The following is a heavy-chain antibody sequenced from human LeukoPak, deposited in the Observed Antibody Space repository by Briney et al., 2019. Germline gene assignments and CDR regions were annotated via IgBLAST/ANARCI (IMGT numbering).Heavy chain of an antibody. CDR1: GFTFSSYG. CDR3: AKLYEQLAYYYYYYMDV. V-gene: IGHV3-30*02. J-gene: IGHJ6*03. D-gene: IGHD6-6*01. CDR2: IRYVGSNK. Sequence: PGGSLRLSCAASGFTFSSYGMHWVRQAPAKGLEWVAFIRYVGSNKYYAVSVKGRFTISRDTSKNTLYLQMNSLRAEDTAVYYCAKLYEQLAYYYYYYMDVWGKGTTVTVSS.